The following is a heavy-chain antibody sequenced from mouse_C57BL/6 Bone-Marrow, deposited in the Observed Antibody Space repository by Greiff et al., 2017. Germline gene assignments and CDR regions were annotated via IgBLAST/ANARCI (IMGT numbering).Heavy chain of an antibody. Sequence: VKVVESGPGLVAPSQSLSITCTVSGFSLTSYAISWVRQPPGKGLEWLGVIWTGGGTNYNSALNSRLSISKDNSKSQVFLKMNSLQTDDTARYYCARNGDYYGSYFDYWGQGTTLTVSS. D-gene: IGHD1-1*01. CDR3: ARNGDYYGSYFDY. V-gene: IGHV2-9-1*01. CDR2: IWTGGGT. J-gene: IGHJ2*01. CDR1: GFSLTSYA.